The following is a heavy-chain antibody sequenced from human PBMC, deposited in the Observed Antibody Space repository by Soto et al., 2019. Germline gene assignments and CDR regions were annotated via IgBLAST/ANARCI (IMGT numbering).Heavy chain of an antibody. J-gene: IGHJ6*02. Sequence: PSETLSLTCAVYGGSFSGYYWSWIRQPPGKGLEWIGEINHSGSTNYNPSLKSRVTISVDTSKNQFSLKLRSVTAADTAVYYCARGSDREVTAAGVHYGMDVWGQGTTVTVYS. D-gene: IGHD2-2*01. CDR2: INHSGST. CDR1: GGSFSGYY. CDR3: ARGSDREVTAAGVHYGMDV. V-gene: IGHV4-34*01.